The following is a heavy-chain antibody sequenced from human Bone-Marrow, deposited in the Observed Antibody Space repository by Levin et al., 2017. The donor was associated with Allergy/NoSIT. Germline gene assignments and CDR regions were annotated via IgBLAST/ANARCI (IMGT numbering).Heavy chain of an antibody. Sequence: GGSLRLSCAASGFTLSRQTLHWVRQAPGKGLDWVAVISSDGSNEHYADSVKGRFTISRDNSNNTLWLQMNSLRPDDTAVYFCAREQSGSFFLGHYGMDVWGQGTTVTVSS. J-gene: IGHJ6*02. CDR1: GFTLSRQT. D-gene: IGHD1-26*01. CDR2: ISSDGSNE. CDR3: AREQSGSFFLGHYGMDV. V-gene: IGHV3-30*04.